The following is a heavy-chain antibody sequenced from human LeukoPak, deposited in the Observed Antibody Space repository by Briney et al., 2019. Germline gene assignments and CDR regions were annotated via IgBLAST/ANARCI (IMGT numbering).Heavy chain of an antibody. CDR3: ARGAYGSGSRPYYYYGMDV. D-gene: IGHD3-10*01. J-gene: IGHJ6*02. V-gene: IGHV3-74*01. CDR1: GFTFSSYW. Sequence: GGSPRLSCAASGFTFSSYWMHWVRQAPGKGLVWVSRINSDGSSTSYADSVKGRFTISRDNAKNTLYLQMNSLRAEDTAVYYCARGAYGSGSRPYYYYGMDVWGQGTTVTVSS. CDR2: INSDGSST.